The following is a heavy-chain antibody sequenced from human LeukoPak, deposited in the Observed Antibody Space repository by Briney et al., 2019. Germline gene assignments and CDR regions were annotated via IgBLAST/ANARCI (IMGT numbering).Heavy chain of an antibody. V-gene: IGHV4-59*01. Sequence: SETLSLTCTVSRGSISSYYWSWIRQPPGKGLEWIGYIYYSGNTNYNPSLKSRLTISVDTSKNQFSLKLSSVTAADTAVYFCARGAVAGFVETLSWFDPWGQGTMVTVSS. D-gene: IGHD6-19*01. CDR3: ARGAVAGFVETLSWFDP. J-gene: IGHJ3*01. CDR2: IYYSGNT. CDR1: RGSISSYY.